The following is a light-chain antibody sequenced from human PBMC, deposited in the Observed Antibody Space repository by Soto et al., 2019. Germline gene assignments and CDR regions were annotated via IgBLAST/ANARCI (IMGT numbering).Light chain of an antibody. Sequence: SVLTQPASVSGSPGQSITISCTGTSSDVGNYNYVSWYQQYPGRVPKLLIYMVSNRPSGVSNRFSGSKSGNTASLTISGLQAEDEADYFCTSPTPGSLYVFGTGTKVTV. CDR2: MVS. CDR3: TSPTPGSLYV. CDR1: SSDVGNYNY. V-gene: IGLV2-14*01. J-gene: IGLJ1*01.